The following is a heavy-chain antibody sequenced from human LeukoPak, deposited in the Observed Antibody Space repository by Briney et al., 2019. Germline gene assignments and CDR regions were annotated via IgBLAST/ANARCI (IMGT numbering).Heavy chain of an antibody. J-gene: IGHJ4*02. Sequence: GGSLRLSCAASGFTFSSYEMNWVRQAAGKGLEWVSDISSSGSTIYYADSVKGRFTISRDNAKNSLYLQMNSLRAEDTAVYYCASVGYCGGDCYSAHFDYWGQGTLVTVSS. CDR3: ASVGYCGGDCYSAHFDY. CDR1: GFTFSSYE. D-gene: IGHD2-21*02. CDR2: ISSSGSTI. V-gene: IGHV3-48*03.